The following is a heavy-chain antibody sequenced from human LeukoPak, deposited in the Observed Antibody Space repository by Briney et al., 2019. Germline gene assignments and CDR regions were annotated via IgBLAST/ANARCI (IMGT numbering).Heavy chain of an antibody. CDR1: GFTFSSYA. CDR2: ISGSGGST. J-gene: IGHJ4*02. D-gene: IGHD6-13*01. V-gene: IGHV3-23*01. CDR3: AKGGSSSWYSSWSDY. Sequence: PGGSLRLSCAASGFTFSSYAMSWVRQAPGKGLEWVSAISGSGGSTYYADSVKGRFTISRDNSKSTLYLQMNSLRAEDTAVYYCAKGGSSSWYSSWSDYWGQGTLVTVSS.